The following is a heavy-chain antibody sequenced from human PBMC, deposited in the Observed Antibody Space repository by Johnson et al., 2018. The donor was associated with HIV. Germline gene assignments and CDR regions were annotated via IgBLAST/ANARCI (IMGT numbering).Heavy chain of an antibody. CDR1: GFTFSNAW. V-gene: IGHV3-30*02. J-gene: IGHJ3*02. Sequence: QVQLVESGGGLVKPGGSLRLSCAASGFTFSNAWMSWVRQAPGKGLEWVTFIRYDGSNSYYVDSVKGRFTISRDNSKNMLNLQMNKLRIEDTAVDYCARASGKWQLMTVDAFDIWGQGTIVTVSS. D-gene: IGHD3-10*01. CDR2: IRYDGSNS. CDR3: ARASGKWQLMTVDAFDI.